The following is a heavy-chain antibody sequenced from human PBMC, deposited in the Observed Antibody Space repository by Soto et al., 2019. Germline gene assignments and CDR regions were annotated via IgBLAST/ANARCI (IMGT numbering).Heavy chain of an antibody. D-gene: IGHD3-3*01. V-gene: IGHV4-59*08. CDR2: IYYSGST. Sequence: SETLFTCTVSGGSISSYYWSWIRQPPGKGLEWIGYIYYSGSTNYNPSLKSRVTISVDTSKNQFSLKLSSVTAADTAVYYCARLGPIFGVVTPTYFDYWGQGTLVTVSS. CDR1: GGSISSYY. J-gene: IGHJ4*02. CDR3: ARLGPIFGVVTPTYFDY.